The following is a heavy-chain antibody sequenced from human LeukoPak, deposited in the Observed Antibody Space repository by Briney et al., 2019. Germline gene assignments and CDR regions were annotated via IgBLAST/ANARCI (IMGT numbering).Heavy chain of an antibody. J-gene: IGHJ4*02. CDR2: INWKGGST. Sequence: GSLRLSCAASGFTFDDYGMSGVRQAPGKGLEWVSGINWKGGSTGYADSVKGRFTISRDNAKNSLYLQMNCLRAEDTALYYCARDLVVAGTGFGYWGQGTLVTVSS. CDR1: GFTFDDYG. D-gene: IGHD6-19*01. V-gene: IGHV3-20*04. CDR3: ARDLVVAGTGFGY.